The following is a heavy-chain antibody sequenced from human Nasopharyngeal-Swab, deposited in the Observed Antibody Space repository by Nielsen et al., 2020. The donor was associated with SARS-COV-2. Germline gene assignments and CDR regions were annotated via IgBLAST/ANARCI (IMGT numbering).Heavy chain of an antibody. CDR1: GVTFSSYS. J-gene: IGHJ4*02. D-gene: IGHD4-17*01. CDR2: ISTSSSTI. V-gene: IGHV3-48*02. Sequence: GGSLRLSCAASGVTFSSYSMNWVRQAPGKGLEWVSYISTSSSTIYYADSVKGRFTISRDNARNSLYLQMNSLRDEDTAVYYCARRYGDYGGSFEYWGQGTLVTVSS. CDR3: ARRYGDYGGSFEY.